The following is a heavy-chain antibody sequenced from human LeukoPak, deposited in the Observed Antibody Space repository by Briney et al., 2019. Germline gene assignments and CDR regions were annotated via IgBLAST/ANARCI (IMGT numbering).Heavy chain of an antibody. CDR3: ARNSRSSSWWLFDY. CDR2: IYTSGST. Sequence: SETLSLTCTVSGGSISSGSYYWSWIRQPAGKGLEWIGRIYTSGSTNYNPSLKSRVTISVDTSKNQFSLKLSSVTAADTAVYYCARNSRSSSWWLFDYWGQGTLVTVSS. V-gene: IGHV4-61*02. J-gene: IGHJ4*02. D-gene: IGHD6-13*01. CDR1: GGSISSGSYY.